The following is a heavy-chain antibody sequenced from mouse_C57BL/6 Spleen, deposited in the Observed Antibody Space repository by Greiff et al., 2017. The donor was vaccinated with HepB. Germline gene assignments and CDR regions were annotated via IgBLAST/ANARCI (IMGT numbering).Heavy chain of an antibody. D-gene: IGHD1-1*01. J-gene: IGHJ1*03. CDR2: INPGSGGT. Sequence: QVQLKESGAELVRPGTSVKVSCKASGYAFTNYLIEWVKQRPGQGLEWIGVINPGSGGTNYNEKFKGKATLTADKSSSTAYMQLSSLTSEDSAVYFCAREGEITTVVATEGYFDVWGTGTTVTVSS. V-gene: IGHV1-54*01. CDR3: AREGEITTVVATEGYFDV. CDR1: GYAFTNYL.